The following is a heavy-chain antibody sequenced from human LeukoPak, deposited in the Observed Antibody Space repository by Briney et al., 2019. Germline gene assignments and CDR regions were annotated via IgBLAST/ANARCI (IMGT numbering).Heavy chain of an antibody. Sequence: PSETLSLTCTVSGYSISSGYYWGWVRQPPGKGLEWIANLYHSGSTNYNPSLKSRVTISVDTSKNQFSLKLSSVTAADTAVYYCARPSLKWLRSEFDYWGQGTLVTVSS. D-gene: IGHD5-12*01. J-gene: IGHJ4*02. CDR2: LYHSGST. CDR1: GYSISSGYY. V-gene: IGHV4-38-2*02. CDR3: ARPSLKWLRSEFDY.